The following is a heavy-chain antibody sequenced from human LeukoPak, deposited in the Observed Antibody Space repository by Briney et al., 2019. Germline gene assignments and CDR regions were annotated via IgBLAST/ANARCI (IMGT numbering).Heavy chain of an antibody. CDR1: GGSISSGSYY. V-gene: IGHV4-61*02. D-gene: IGHD3-10*01. CDR2: IYTSGST. CDR3: ARVLRGFGGYQGFDY. Sequence: SETLSLSCTVSGGSISSGSYYWSWIRQPAGKGLEWIGRIYTSGSTNYNPSLKSRVTISVDTSKNQFSLKLSSVTAADTAVYYCARVLRGFGGYQGFDYWGQGTLVTVSS. J-gene: IGHJ4*02.